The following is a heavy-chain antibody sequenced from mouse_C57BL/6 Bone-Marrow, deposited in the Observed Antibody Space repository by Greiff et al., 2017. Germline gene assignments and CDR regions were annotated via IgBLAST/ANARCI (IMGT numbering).Heavy chain of an antibody. V-gene: IGHV1-15*01. J-gene: IGHJ4*01. CDR3: TELGRYAMDY. CDR1: GYTFTDYE. CDR2: IDPETGGT. D-gene: IGHD4-1*01. Sequence: QVQLQQSGAELVRPGASVTLSCKASGYTFTDYEMHWVKQTPVHGLEWIGAIDPETGGTAYNQKFKGKAILTADKSSSTAYMELRSLTSEDSAVYYCTELGRYAMDYWGQGTSVTVSS.